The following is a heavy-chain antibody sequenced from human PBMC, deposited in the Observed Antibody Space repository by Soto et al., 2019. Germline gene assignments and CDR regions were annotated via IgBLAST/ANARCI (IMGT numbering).Heavy chain of an antibody. Sequence: QVQLVQSGAEVKKPGASVKVSCKASGYTFTSYDINWVRQATGQGLEWMGWMNPNSGNTGYAQKFQGRVTMTRNTSRSTAFMELSSLRSEDTAVYYCARVSMGSSYEDFQHWGQGTLVTVSS. V-gene: IGHV1-8*01. D-gene: IGHD6-6*01. CDR3: ARVSMGSSYEDFQH. CDR1: GYTFTSYD. J-gene: IGHJ1*01. CDR2: MNPNSGNT.